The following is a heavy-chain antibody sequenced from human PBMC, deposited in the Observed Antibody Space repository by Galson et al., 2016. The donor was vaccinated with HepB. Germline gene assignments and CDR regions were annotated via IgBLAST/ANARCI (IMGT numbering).Heavy chain of an antibody. V-gene: IGHV3-33*01. CDR2: IWYDGSNR. D-gene: IGHD3-10*01. Sequence: SLRLSCAASGFTFSSYGMHWVRQAPGKGLEWVALIWYDGSNRFYADSVKGRFTISRDNSKNTLHLQMNSLRAGDTAVYYCARSGSYSYAFDIWGQGTMVTASS. CDR3: ARSGSYSYAFDI. J-gene: IGHJ3*02. CDR1: GFTFSSYG.